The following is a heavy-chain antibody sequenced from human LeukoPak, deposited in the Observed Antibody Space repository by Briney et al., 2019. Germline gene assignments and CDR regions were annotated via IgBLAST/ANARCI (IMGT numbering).Heavy chain of an antibody. CDR2: ISYDGSNE. J-gene: IGHJ4*02. D-gene: IGHD6-13*01. CDR3: AKVAAAAVGDFDY. V-gene: IGHV3-30*04. Sequence: GGSLRLSCAASGFTFSSYAMHWVRQAPGKGLEWVAVISYDGSNEYYADSVKGRFTISRDNSRNTLYLQMNSLRADDTAVYYCAKVAAAAVGDFDYWGQGTLVTVSS. CDR1: GFTFSSYA.